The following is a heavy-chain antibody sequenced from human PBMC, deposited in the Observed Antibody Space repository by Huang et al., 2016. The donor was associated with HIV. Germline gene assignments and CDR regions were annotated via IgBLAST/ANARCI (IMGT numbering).Heavy chain of an antibody. J-gene: IGHJ6*03. Sequence: QLQLQESGPGLVKPSETLSLTCTVSGGSISSSRYYWGWIRQSPGKGLEWIGSIYYIGNVYYNPSLKSRVTMSVDRSSNQFSLKMHSVTAADTAVYYCASRTTVTTTSNYHYFYMDVWGKGTTVIVSS. CDR1: GGSISSSRYY. D-gene: IGHD4-17*01. CDR3: ASRTTVTTTSNYHYFYMDV. CDR2: IYYIGNV. V-gene: IGHV4-39*01.